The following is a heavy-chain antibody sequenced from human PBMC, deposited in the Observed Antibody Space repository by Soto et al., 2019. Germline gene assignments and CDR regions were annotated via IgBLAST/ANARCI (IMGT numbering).Heavy chain of an antibody. CDR1: GVSISSNY. CDR2: IHYSGGT. CDR3: ARSYPNTIFGVVPSRGLDV. J-gene: IGHJ6*02. D-gene: IGHD3-3*01. Sequence: SETLSLTCIVSGVSISSNYWSWIRQPPGQGLEWIGYIHYSGGTNFNPSLKNRVIMSVDTSKNQFSLRLSSVTAADTAVYYCARSYPNTIFGVVPSRGLDVRGQGATVTVSS. V-gene: IGHV4-59*01.